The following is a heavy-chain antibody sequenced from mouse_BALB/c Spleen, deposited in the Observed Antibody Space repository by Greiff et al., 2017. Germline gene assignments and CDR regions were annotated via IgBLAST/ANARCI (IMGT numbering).Heavy chain of an antibody. Sequence: QVQLQQPGAELVKPGASVKLSCKASGYTFTSYWMHWVKQRPGQGLEWIGNIYPGSGSTNYDEKFKSKATLTVDTSSSTAYMQLSSLTSEDSAVYYCTRDGYPYDWGQGTTLTVSS. D-gene: IGHD2-2*01. CDR3: TRDGYPYD. CDR2: IYPGSGST. J-gene: IGHJ2*01. V-gene: IGHV1-55*01. CDR1: GYTFTSYW.